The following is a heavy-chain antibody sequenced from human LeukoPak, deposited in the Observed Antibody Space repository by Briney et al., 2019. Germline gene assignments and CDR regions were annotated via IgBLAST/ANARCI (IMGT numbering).Heavy chain of an antibody. Sequence: PSGTLSLTCAVSGDSINSLDLWSWVRQPPGKGLEWIGEMYLSGTTHSNPSVKSRVTISIDKSKNQFFLNLSSVTAADTAVYYCAGLVGRYSSGLYYYYFDYWGQGTLVTVSS. CDR2: MYLSGTT. CDR1: GDSINSLDL. V-gene: IGHV4-4*02. J-gene: IGHJ4*02. CDR3: AGLVGRYSSGLYYYYFDY. D-gene: IGHD3-22*01.